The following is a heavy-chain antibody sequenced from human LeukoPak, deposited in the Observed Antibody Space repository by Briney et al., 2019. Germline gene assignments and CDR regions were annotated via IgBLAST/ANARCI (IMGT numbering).Heavy chain of an antibody. D-gene: IGHD3-10*01. CDR2: IIPIFGTA. CDR3: ARENRQSASRGAWAPYFDY. Sequence: GSSVKVSCKASGGTFSSYAISWVRQAPGHGLEWMGRIIPIFGTANYAQKFQGRVTITTDESTSTDYMELSSLRSEDTAVYYCARENRQSASRGAWAPYFDYWGQGTLVTVSS. CDR1: GGTFSSYA. J-gene: IGHJ4*02. V-gene: IGHV1-69*05.